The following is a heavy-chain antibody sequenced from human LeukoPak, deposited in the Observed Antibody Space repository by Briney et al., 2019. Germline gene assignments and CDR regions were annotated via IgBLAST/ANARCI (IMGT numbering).Heavy chain of an antibody. CDR3: AKEEEYYFDY. CDR2: ISKSGGST. V-gene: IGHV3-23*01. J-gene: IGHJ4*02. CDR1: GFTFNNYA. Sequence: PGGSLRLSCAASGFTFNNYAMSWVRQAPGKGLEWVSGISKSGGSTYYADSVKGRFTISRDNSKNTLYLQMNSLRAEDTAVYYCAKEEEYYFDYWGQGALVTVS.